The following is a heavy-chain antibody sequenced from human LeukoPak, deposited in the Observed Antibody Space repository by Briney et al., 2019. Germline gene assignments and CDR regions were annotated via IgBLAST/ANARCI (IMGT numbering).Heavy chain of an antibody. CDR3: ARGTYSSGWYFGY. D-gene: IGHD6-19*01. J-gene: IGHJ4*02. CDR1: GGSISSYY. Sequence: PSETLSLTCTVSGGSISSYYWSWIRQPPGKGLEWIGYIYYSGSTNYNPSLKSRVTISVDTSKNQFSLKLSSVTAADTAVYYCARGTYSSGWYFGYRGQGTLVTVSS. CDR2: IYYSGST. V-gene: IGHV4-59*08.